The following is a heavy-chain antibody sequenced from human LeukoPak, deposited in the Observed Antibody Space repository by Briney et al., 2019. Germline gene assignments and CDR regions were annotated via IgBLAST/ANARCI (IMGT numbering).Heavy chain of an antibody. J-gene: IGHJ4*02. CDR1: GGSISSYY. CDR3: ARGRYSSGWYED. V-gene: IGHV4-59*12. D-gene: IGHD6-19*01. CDR2: IYYSGSI. Sequence: SETLSLTCTVSGGSISSYYWSWVRQPPGKGLEWIGYIYYSGSINYDPSLKSRVTISVDTSKNQFSLKLSSVTAADTAVYYCARGRYSSGWYEDWGQGTLVTVSS.